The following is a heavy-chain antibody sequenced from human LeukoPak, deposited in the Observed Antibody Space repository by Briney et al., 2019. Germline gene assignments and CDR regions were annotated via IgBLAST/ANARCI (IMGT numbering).Heavy chain of an antibody. CDR1: GGSISSGGYY. Sequence: SQTLSLTCTVSGGSISSGGYYWSWIRQHPGKGLEWIGYIYYSGSTYYNPSLKSRVTISVDTSKNQFSLKLSSVTAADTAVYYCARGVVTAILDYFDYWGQGTLVTVSS. CDR2: IYYSGST. J-gene: IGHJ4*02. CDR3: ARGVVTAILDYFDY. D-gene: IGHD2-21*02. V-gene: IGHV4-31*03.